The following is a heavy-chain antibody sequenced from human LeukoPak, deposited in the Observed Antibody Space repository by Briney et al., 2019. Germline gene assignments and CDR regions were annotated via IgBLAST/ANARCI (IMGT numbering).Heavy chain of an antibody. CDR2: ISSSSSYI. D-gene: IGHD5-24*01. J-gene: IGHJ5*02. CDR1: GFTFSSYS. CDR3: ASYSRWLPTT. V-gene: IGHV3-21*01. Sequence: GGSLRLSCAASGFTFSSYSMIWVRQAPGKGLEWVSSISSSSSYIYYADSVKGRFTTSRDNAKNSLYLQMNSLRAEDTAVYYCASYSRWLPTTWGQGTLVTVSS.